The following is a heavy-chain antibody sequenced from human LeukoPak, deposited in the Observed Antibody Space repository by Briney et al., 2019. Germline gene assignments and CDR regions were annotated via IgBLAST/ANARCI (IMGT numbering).Heavy chain of an antibody. CDR2: IYYSGST. Sequence: SETLSLTCTVSGGSISSYYWSWIRQPPGKGLEWIGYIYYSGSTNYNPSLKSRVTISVDTSKNQFSLKLSSVTAADTAVHYCAREGYSSSWYGRGYNWFDPWGQGTLVTVSS. CDR3: AREGYSSSWYGRGYNWFDP. CDR1: GGSISSYY. J-gene: IGHJ5*02. D-gene: IGHD6-13*01. V-gene: IGHV4-59*01.